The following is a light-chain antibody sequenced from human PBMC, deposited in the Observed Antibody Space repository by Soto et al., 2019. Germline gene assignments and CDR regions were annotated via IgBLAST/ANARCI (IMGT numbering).Light chain of an antibody. CDR2: EVS. V-gene: IGLV2-14*01. CDR1: SSDVGGYNY. CDR3: GTWDDSLRAGV. J-gene: IGLJ3*02. Sequence: QSVLTQPASVSGSPGQSITISCSGTSSDVGGYNYVSWYQQYPGKAPKLMIYEVSNRPSGVSDRFSDSRSGTSATLDITGLQTGDEADYYCGTWDDSLRAGVFGGGTKHTVL.